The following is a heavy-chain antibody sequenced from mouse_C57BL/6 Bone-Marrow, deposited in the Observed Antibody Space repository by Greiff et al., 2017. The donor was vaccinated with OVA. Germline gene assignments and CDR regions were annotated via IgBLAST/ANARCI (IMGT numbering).Heavy chain of an antibody. J-gene: IGHJ3*01. V-gene: IGHV14-4*01. Sequence: EVQLQQSGAELVRPGASVKLSCTASGFNIKDDYMHWVKQRPEQGLEWIGWLDPENGDPESASKFQGTATITADPSSNTAYLQLSSLTSEDTAVYYCTTVVAKSFAYWGQGTLVTVSA. CDR1: GFNIKDDY. D-gene: IGHD1-1*01. CDR3: TTVVAKSFAY. CDR2: LDPENGDP.